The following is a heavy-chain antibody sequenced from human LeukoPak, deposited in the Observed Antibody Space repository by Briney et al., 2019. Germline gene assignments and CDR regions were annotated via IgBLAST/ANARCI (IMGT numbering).Heavy chain of an antibody. CDR3: ASGSGTYSPDY. CDR2: INPNSGGT. V-gene: IGHV1-2*02. D-gene: IGHD1-26*01. Sequence: ASVKVSCKASGYTFTNAYMHWVRQAPGQGLEWMGWINPNSGGTNYAQKFQGRVTMTRDTSINTAYMELSRLGSDDTAAYFCASGSGTYSPDYWGQGTLVTVSS. CDR1: GYTFTNAY. J-gene: IGHJ4*02.